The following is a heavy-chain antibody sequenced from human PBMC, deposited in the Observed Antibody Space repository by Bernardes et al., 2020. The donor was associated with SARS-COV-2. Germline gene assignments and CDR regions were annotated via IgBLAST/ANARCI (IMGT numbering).Heavy chain of an antibody. CDR1: GFTFSNYW. CDR2: IKEDGSDE. D-gene: IGHD2-8*02. Sequence: GGSLRLSCEGSGFTFSNYWMSWVRQAPGKGLEWVAHIKEDGSDEYYVDSVKDRFTVSRDNAKNTLYLQMNNLRVEDTAIYYCARRAHASTGHYWGQGTLVTVSS. CDR3: ARRAHASTGHY. V-gene: IGHV3-7*03. J-gene: IGHJ4*02.